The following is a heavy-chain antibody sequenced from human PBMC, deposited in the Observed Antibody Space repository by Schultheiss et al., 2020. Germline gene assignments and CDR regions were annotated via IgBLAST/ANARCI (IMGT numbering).Heavy chain of an antibody. D-gene: IGHD6-6*01. CDR1: GFTFSNAW. J-gene: IGHJ6*02. CDR2: IRTKTDGGTT. CDR3: TRVIAGRGYYYGMDV. V-gene: IGHV3-15*01. Sequence: GGSLRLSCAASGFTFSNAWMSWVRQAPGKGLEWVGRIRTKTDGGTTDVAAPVKGRFTISRDDSKSIAYLQMSSLKTDDTAVYYCTRVIAGRGYYYGMDVWGQGTTVTVSS.